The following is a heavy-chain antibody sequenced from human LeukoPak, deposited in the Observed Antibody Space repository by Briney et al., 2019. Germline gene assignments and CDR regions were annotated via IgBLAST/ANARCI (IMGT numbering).Heavy chain of an antibody. J-gene: IGHJ3*02. D-gene: IGHD2-2*01. CDR2: IYSGGST. CDR1: GFTVSSNY. CDR3: ARAQTLGYCSSTSCLDAFDI. V-gene: IGHV3-53*01. Sequence: RTGGSLRLSCAASGFTVSSNYMSWVRQAPGKGLEWVSVIYSGGSTYYAGSVKGRFTISRDNSKNTLYLQMNSLRAEDTAVYYCARAQTLGYCSSTSCLDAFDIWGQGIMVTVSS.